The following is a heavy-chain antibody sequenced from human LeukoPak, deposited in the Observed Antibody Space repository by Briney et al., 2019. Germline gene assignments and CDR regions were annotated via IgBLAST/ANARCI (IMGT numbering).Heavy chain of an antibody. V-gene: IGHV3-30*02. Sequence: GGSLRLSCAASGFTFSSYGMHWVRQAPGKGLEWVAFIRYDGSNKYYADFVKGRFTISRDNSKNTLYLQMNSLRAEDTAVYYCAKDQLWFGELGIGMDVWGQGTTVTVSS. CDR2: IRYDGSNK. J-gene: IGHJ6*02. D-gene: IGHD3-10*01. CDR1: GFTFSSYG. CDR3: AKDQLWFGELGIGMDV.